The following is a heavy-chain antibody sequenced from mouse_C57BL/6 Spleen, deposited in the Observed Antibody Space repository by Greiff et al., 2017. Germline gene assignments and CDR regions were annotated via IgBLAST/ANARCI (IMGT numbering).Heavy chain of an antibody. CDR3: ARGSSGYAFDY. V-gene: IGHV1-82*01. Sequence: QVQLKESGPELVKPGASVQISCKASGYAFSSSWMNWVKQRPGKGLEWIGRIYPGDGDTNYNGKFKGKATLTADKSSSTAYMQLSSLTSEDSAVYFCARGSSGYAFDYWGQGTTLTVSS. CDR2: IYPGDGDT. CDR1: GYAFSSSW. J-gene: IGHJ2*01. D-gene: IGHD3-2*02.